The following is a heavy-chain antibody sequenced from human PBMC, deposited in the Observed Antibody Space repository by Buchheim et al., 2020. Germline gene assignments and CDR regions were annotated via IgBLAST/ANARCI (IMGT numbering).Heavy chain of an antibody. Sequence: QVQLVESGGGVVQPGRSLRLSCAASGFTFSSYAMHWVRQAPGKGLEWVAVISYDGSNKYYADSVKGRFTISRDNSKNTLYLQMNSLRAEDTAVYYCAKAKGKVAPRASYYYYGMDVWGQGTT. CDR2: ISYDGSNK. V-gene: IGHV3-30*04. CDR3: AKAKGKVAPRASYYYYGMDV. J-gene: IGHJ6*02. D-gene: IGHD5-12*01. CDR1: GFTFSSYA.